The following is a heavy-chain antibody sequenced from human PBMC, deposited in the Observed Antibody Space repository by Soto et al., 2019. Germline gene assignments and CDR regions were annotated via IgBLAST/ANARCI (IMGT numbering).Heavy chain of an antibody. CDR1: GFTFSRYA. Sequence: GGSLRLSCAASGFTFSRYAMHWVRQGPGKGLEWVAVISYDGSNKYYADSVKGRFPISRDNSKNKLYLQMNSLRAEDTAVYYCAKDLLSRYSNYGMDVWGQGTTVTVSS. V-gene: IGHV3-30*04. CDR3: AKDLLSRYSNYGMDV. D-gene: IGHD2-15*01. J-gene: IGHJ6*02. CDR2: ISYDGSNK.